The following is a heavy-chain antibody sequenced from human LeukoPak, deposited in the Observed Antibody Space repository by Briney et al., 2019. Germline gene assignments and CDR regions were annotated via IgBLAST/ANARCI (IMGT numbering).Heavy chain of an antibody. CDR1: GGSISSGDYY. Sequence: SQTLSLTCTVSGGSISSGDYYWSWIRQPPGKGLEWIGYIYYSGSTYYNPSLKSRVTISVDTSKNQFSLKLSAVTAADTAVYYCARGLECEGGGGPFDYWGQGTLVTVSS. V-gene: IGHV4-30-4*01. CDR3: ARGLECEGGGGPFDY. J-gene: IGHJ4*02. D-gene: IGHD3-16*01. CDR2: IYYSGST.